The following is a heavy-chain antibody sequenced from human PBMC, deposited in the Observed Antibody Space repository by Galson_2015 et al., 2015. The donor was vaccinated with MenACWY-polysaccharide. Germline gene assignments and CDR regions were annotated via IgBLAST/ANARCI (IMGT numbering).Heavy chain of an antibody. Sequence: ATLSLTCTVSGGSISSYYWDWIRQPPGKGLEWVGYINYSGSTNHNPSLKSRVTMSVDTSKNQFSLNLTSVTDADTAVYYCARATAVAGQRRHFELWGRGSLVTLSS. CDR1: GGSISSYY. J-gene: IGHJ2*01. CDR3: ARATAVAGQRRHFEL. V-gene: IGHV4-59*01. D-gene: IGHD6-19*01. CDR2: INYSGST.